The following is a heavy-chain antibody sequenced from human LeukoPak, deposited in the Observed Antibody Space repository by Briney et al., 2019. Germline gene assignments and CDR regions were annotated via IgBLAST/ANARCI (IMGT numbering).Heavy chain of an antibody. Sequence: SETLSLTCTVSGGSISSSSYYWGLIRHPPGKGLEWIGSISYRGTTFYNPSLKSRVTISVDTSKNQFFLKVSSVTAADTAVYYCARGPHPGGAGYNLIDHWGQGTLVTVSP. V-gene: IGHV4-39*01. D-gene: IGHD5-24*01. CDR3: ARGPHPGGAGYNLIDH. CDR1: GGSISSSSYY. J-gene: IGHJ4*02. CDR2: ISYRGTT.